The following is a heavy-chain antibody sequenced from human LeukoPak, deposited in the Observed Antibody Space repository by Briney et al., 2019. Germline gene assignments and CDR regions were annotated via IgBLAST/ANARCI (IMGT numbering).Heavy chain of an antibody. D-gene: IGHD4-17*01. CDR3: ARDRTDDYDLD. V-gene: IGHV3-7*01. J-gene: IGHJ4*02. CDR1: GFTFSSCW. Sequence: GGSLRLSCAASGFTFSSCWMSWVRQAPGKGLEWVANIKQDGSEKYYVDSVKGRFTISRDNAKNSLYLQMNSLRAEDTAVYYCARDRTDDYDLDWGQGTLVTVSS. CDR2: IKQDGSEK.